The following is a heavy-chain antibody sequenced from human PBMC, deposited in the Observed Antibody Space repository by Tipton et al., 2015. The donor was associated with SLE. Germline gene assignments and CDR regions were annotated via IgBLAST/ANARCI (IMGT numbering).Heavy chain of an antibody. D-gene: IGHD2-21*02. CDR2: IYYSGHT. CDR1: GGSISNYY. V-gene: IGHV4-59*01. J-gene: IGHJ4*02. CDR3: AREVTPENSKLSGPLDY. Sequence: TLSLTCTVSGGSISNYYWSWIRQSPGKGLEWIGYIYYSGHTDYNPSLKSRVTLSVDTSKSQFSFSLRLSSVTAADTALYYCAREVTPENSKLSGPLDYWGQGTLVTVSS.